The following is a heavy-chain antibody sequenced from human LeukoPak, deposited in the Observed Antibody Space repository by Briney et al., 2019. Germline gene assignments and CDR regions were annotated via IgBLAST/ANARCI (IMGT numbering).Heavy chain of an antibody. Sequence: PGGSLRLSCAASGFTFSTSGMHWVRQAPGKGLEWVAFIRNDGSNKYYADSVKGRFTISRDNSKNTLYLQMNSLRPEDTAVYNCAKGVHYCGSGSHRRGHYFDYWGQGTLVTVSS. V-gene: IGHV3-30*02. CDR1: GFTFSTSG. CDR3: AKGVHYCGSGSHRRGHYFDY. D-gene: IGHD3-10*01. CDR2: IRNDGSNK. J-gene: IGHJ4*02.